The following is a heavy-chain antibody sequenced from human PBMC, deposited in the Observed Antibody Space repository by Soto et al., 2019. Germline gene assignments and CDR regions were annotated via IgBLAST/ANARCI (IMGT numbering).Heavy chain of an antibody. CDR2: ISGSGGST. CDR3: ANSPAAMSVGLFDY. D-gene: IGHD2-2*01. CDR1: GFTFSSYA. J-gene: IGHJ4*02. Sequence: GGSLRLSCAASGFTFSSYAMSWVRQAPGKGLEWVSAISGSGGSTYYADSVKGRFTISRDNSKNTLYLQMNSLRAEDTAVYYCANSPAAMSVGLFDYWGQGTLVTVSS. V-gene: IGHV3-23*01.